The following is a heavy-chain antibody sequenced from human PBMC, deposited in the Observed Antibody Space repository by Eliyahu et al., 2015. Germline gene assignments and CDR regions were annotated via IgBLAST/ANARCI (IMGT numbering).Heavy chain of an antibody. D-gene: IGHD4-23*01. CDR2: IKQDQSER. Sequence: EVQLVESGGGLVQPGGSLRLXCAASGFTFGSYWMSWVRQAPGKGLEWVANIKQDQSERFYVDSVKGRFTISRDNAKNSLYLQMNSLRAEDTAVYYCASLPIDYGGQPVNYWGQGTLVTVSS. CDR3: ASLPIDYGGQPVNY. J-gene: IGHJ4*02. V-gene: IGHV3-7*01. CDR1: GFTFGSYW.